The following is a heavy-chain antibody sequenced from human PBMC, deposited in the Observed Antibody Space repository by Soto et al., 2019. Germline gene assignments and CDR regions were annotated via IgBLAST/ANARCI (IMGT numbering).Heavy chain of an antibody. V-gene: IGHV3-30*18. CDR2: ISYDGSNK. CDR1: GFTFSSYG. CDR3: AKDGYYDYVWGSYRTGGYFDY. J-gene: IGHJ4*02. D-gene: IGHD3-16*02. Sequence: VQLVESGGGVVQPGRSLRLSCAASGFTFSSYGMHWVRQAPGKGLEWVAVISYDGSNKYYADSVKGRFTISRDNSKNTLYLEMNSLRAEDTAVYYGAKDGYYDYVWGSYRTGGYFDYWGQGTLVTVSS.